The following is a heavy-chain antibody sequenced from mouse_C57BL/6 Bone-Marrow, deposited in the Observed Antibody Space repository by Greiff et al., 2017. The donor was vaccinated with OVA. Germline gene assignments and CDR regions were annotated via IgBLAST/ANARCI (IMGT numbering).Heavy chain of an antibody. Sequence: QVHVKQPGAELVKPGASVKMSCKASGYTFTSYWITWVKQRPGQGLEWIGDIYPGSGSTNYNEKFKSKATLTVDTSSSTAYMQLSSLTSEDSAVYYCARRWLDYWGQGTTLTVSS. V-gene: IGHV1-55*01. D-gene: IGHD2-3*01. J-gene: IGHJ2*01. CDR3: ARRWLDY. CDR1: GYTFTSYW. CDR2: IYPGSGST.